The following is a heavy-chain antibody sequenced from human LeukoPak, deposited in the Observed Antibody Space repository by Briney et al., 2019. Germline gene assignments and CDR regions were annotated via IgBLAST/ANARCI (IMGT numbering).Heavy chain of an antibody. CDR2: IYPGDSDT. D-gene: IGHD3-22*01. V-gene: IGHV5-51*01. Sequence: GESLQISCEGSGYSFTNYWIGWVRQMPGKGLEWMGIIYPGDSDTRYSPSFQGLVTISADRSISTAYLQWSSLEASDTAMYYCARHYDYDTSGYYGFDYWGQGTLVTVSS. CDR1: GYSFTNYW. J-gene: IGHJ4*02. CDR3: ARHYDYDTSGYYGFDY.